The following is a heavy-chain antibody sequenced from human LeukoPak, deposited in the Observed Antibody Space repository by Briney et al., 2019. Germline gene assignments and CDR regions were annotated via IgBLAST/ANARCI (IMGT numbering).Heavy chain of an antibody. V-gene: IGHV3-9*01. CDR2: ISWNSGSI. J-gene: IGHJ6*02. Sequence: GGSLRLSCAASGFTFDDYTMHWVRQAPGKGLKWISGISWNSGSIGYADSVKGRFTISRDNAKNSLYLQMNSLRAEDTALYYCAKVRDPSAYYYGMDVWGQGTTVTVSS. CDR1: GFTFDDYT. CDR3: AKVRDPSAYYYGMDV.